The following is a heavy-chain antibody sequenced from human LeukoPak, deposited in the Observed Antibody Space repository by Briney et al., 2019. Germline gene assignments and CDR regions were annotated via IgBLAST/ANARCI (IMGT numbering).Heavy chain of an antibody. CDR1: GGSIIRGPYY. CDR2: ISTRGCT. V-gene: IGHV4-61*02. CDR3: SRDLLRGESGSWVEGFDI. J-gene: IGHJ3*02. Sequence: PSGTLSVTCTVSGGSIIRGPYYGKWPRQPAGEGLVWIVRISTRGCTNYNTSRKSRLTLPLDTSNNQSSPSLNSVTAADTAIYYSSRDLLRGESGSWVEGFDIWGQGTKVTVSS. D-gene: IGHD2-15*01.